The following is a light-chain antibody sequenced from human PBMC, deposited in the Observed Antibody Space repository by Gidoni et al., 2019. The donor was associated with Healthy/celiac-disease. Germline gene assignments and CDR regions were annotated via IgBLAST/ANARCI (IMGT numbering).Light chain of an antibody. Sequence: QLMLTQSPSASASLGASVKLTCTLSSGHSSYAIAWHQQQPEKGPRYLMKLNSDGSHSKGDGIPDRFSGSSSGAERYLTISSLQSEDEADYYCQTWGTGIRVVFGGGTRLTVL. V-gene: IGLV4-69*01. J-gene: IGLJ2*01. CDR1: SGHSSYA. CDR3: QTWGTGIRVV. CDR2: LNSDGSH.